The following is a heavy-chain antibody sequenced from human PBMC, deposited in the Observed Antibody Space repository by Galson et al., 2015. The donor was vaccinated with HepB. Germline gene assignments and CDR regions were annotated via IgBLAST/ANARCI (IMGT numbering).Heavy chain of an antibody. D-gene: IGHD3-3*01. J-gene: IGHJ4*02. CDR3: VKDSHYDFWQGSLFEL. CDR1: GFAFGSHT. Sequence: SLRLSCAASGFAFGSHTMIWVRQAPGRGLECVSAISGHAEKIYYAASLKGRFTISRDNSKSTVYLQISGLRVDDTAVYYCVKDSHYDFWQGSLFELWGQGTPVTVAS. CDR2: ISGHAEKI. V-gene: IGHV3-23*01.